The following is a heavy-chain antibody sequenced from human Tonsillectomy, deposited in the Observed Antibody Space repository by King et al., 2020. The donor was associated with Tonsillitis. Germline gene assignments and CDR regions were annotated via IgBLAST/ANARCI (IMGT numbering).Heavy chain of an antibody. CDR1: GFTFGDYA. V-gene: IGHV3-49*04. Sequence: EVQLVQSGGGLVQPGRSLRLSCTASGFTFGDYAMSWVRQAPGKGLEWVGFIRSKAYGGTTEYAASVKGRFTISRDDSKSIAYLQMNSLKTEDTAVYYCTRDRWLSSSRNYYYYYYSMDVWGKGTTVTVSS. CDR3: TRDRWLSSSRNYYYYYYSMDV. D-gene: IGHD2-15*01. CDR2: IRSKAYGGTT. J-gene: IGHJ6*03.